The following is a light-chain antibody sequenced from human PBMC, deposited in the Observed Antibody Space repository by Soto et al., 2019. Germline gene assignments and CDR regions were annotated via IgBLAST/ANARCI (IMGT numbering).Light chain of an antibody. CDR3: GSWDSSLSAYV. J-gene: IGLJ1*01. CDR2: DDN. Sequence: QSVLTQPPSVSAAPGQKVTISCSGSNSNIGGNSVSLYQQLPGTAPKLPIYDDNKRPSGIPDRFSGSKSGTSATLGITGFQTGDEADYYCGSWDSSLSAYVFGTGTKVTVL. V-gene: IGLV1-51*01. CDR1: NSNIGGNS.